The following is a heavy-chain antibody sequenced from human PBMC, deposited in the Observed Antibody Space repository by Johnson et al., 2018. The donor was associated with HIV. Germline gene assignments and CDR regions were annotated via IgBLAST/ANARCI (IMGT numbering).Heavy chain of an antibody. CDR1: GFTFSSYA. CDR2: ISYDGSTK. J-gene: IGHJ3*02. V-gene: IGHV3-30-3*01. Sequence: QVQLVECGGGVVQPGRSLRLSCAASGFTFSSYALHWVRQAPGKGLEWVAVISYDGSTKYYADSVKGRFTISRDNSKNTLYLQMNSLRTEDTAVYYCARNDPAAGTGDAYDIWGQGTMVTVSS. D-gene: IGHD6-13*01. CDR3: ARNDPAAGTGDAYDI.